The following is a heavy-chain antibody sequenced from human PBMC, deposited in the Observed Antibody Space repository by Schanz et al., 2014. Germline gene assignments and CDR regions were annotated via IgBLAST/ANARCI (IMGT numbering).Heavy chain of an antibody. CDR2: ISSSSSTI. CDR1: GFTFSGYS. CDR3: LARDYGMDV. J-gene: IGHJ6*02. V-gene: IGHV3-48*04. Sequence: EVQLVESGGGLVQPGGSLRLSCAASGFTFSGYSMNWVRQAPGKGLEWVAYISSSSSTIHYADSVKGRFTISRDNAKNSLCLQMNSLRAEDTAVYCCLARDYGMDVWGQGTTVTVSS.